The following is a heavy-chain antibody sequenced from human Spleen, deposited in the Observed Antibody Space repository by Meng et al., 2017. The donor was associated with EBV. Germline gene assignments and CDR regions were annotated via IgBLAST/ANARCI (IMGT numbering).Heavy chain of an antibody. D-gene: IGHD6-13*01. CDR1: GFSLDTSGVA. Sequence: QVSGPSLMKPTQALTLTCTFSGFSLDTSGVAVGWIRQPPGKPLEWLALIYWDDDKRYSPSLENRLTITRGTSRNQVVLTITNVDPADTGTYFCVHTSTPSSWQPDFWGQGILVTVSS. CDR3: VHTSTPSSWQPDF. J-gene: IGHJ4*02. V-gene: IGHV2-5*02. CDR2: IYWDDDK.